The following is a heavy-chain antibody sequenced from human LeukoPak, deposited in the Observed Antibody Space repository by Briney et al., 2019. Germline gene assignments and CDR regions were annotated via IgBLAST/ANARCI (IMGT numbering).Heavy chain of an antibody. J-gene: IGHJ4*02. CDR3: AKGGYDILTGYYDY. V-gene: IGHV3-23*01. D-gene: IGHD3-9*01. CDR1: GFTFSSYA. CDR2: ISGSGGST. Sequence: GSLRLSCAASGFTFSSYAMSWVRQAPGKGLEWVSAISGSGGSTYYADSVKGRFTISRDNSKNTLYLQMNSLRAEDTAVYYCAKGGYDILTGYYDYWGQGTLVTVSS.